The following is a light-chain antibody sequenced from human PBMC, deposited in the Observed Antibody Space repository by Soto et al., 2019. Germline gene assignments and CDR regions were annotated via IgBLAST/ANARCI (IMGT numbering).Light chain of an antibody. Sequence: DIQMTQSPSSLSASVGDRVTITCRASQGIRNYLAWYQQKPGKVPKLLISAASTLQSGVPSRFSGSGSETYFTLTISSLRPEDVATYYCQKYDGAPWTFCQGTKVEVK. CDR1: QGIRNY. J-gene: IGKJ1*01. CDR3: QKYDGAPWT. V-gene: IGKV1-27*01. CDR2: AAS.